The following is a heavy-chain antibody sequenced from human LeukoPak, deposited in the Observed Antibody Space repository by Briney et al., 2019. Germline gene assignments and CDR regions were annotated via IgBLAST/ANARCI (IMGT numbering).Heavy chain of an antibody. CDR2: IKHDGSEK. CDR3: ARGDGYSYGLTDY. CDR1: GFTFGNYW. V-gene: IGHV3-7*01. Sequence: GGSLRLSCTASGFTFGNYWMSWVRQAPGKGLEWVANIKHDGSEKYYADSVKGRFTISRDNSNNTLYLQMNSLRAEDTAVYRCARGDGYSYGLTDYWGQGTLVTASS. J-gene: IGHJ4*02. D-gene: IGHD5-18*01.